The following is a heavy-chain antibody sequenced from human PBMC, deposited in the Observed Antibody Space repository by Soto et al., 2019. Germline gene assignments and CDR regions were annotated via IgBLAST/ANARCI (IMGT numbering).Heavy chain of an antibody. CDR3: ARWDYYGSGERVWSSRGYFDY. V-gene: IGHV4-31*03. D-gene: IGHD3-10*01. J-gene: IGHJ4*02. CDR2: IYYSGST. CDR1: GGSISSGGYY. Sequence: QVQLQESGPGLVKPSQTLSLTCTVSGGSISSGGYYWSWIRQHPGKGLEWIGYIYYSGSTDYNPSLKSRVTVSVDTSKNQFSLKLSSVTAADPAVYYCARWDYYGSGERVWSSRGYFDYWGQGTLVTVSS.